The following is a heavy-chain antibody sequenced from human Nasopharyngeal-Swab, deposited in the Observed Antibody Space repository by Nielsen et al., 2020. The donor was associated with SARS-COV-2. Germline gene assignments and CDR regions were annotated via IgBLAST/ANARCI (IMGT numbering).Heavy chain of an antibody. Sequence: SGTLSLTCAVYGGSFSGYYWSWIRQPPGKGLEWIGEINHSGSTNYNPSLKSRVTISVDTSKNQFSLKLSSVTAADTAVYYCARGPVVTLDYWGQGTLVTVSS. J-gene: IGHJ4*02. CDR3: ARGPVVTLDY. CDR2: INHSGST. V-gene: IGHV4-34*01. CDR1: GGSFSGYY. D-gene: IGHD4-23*01.